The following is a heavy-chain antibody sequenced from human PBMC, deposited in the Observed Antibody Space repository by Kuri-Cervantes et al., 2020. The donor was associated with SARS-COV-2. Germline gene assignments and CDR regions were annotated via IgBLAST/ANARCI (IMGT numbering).Heavy chain of an antibody. V-gene: IGHV3-73*01. D-gene: IGHD2-15*01. CDR1: GFLFSASA. Sequence: GESLKISCEVSGFLFSASAIHWVRQASGKGLEWVGRVRGKANYYATAYAASVKGRFTISRDDLKNMAYLQMNSLRTEDTAVYYCARDLYCSGGSCYSLGFDYWGQGTLVTVSS. CDR2: VRGKANYYAT. CDR3: ARDLYCSGGSCYSLGFDY. J-gene: IGHJ4*02.